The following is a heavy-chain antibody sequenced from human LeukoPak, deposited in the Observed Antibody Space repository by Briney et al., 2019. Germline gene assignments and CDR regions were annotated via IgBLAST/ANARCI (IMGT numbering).Heavy chain of an antibody. Sequence: TGGSLRLSCSASGFTFSNYAMHWVRQAPGKGLEYVSAINSNGGDTYYADSVKGRFTISRDNSKNTLYLQMSSLRVEDTAIYYCVKGFWYCSTTNCYYGQSPFDYWGQGTLVTVSS. CDR2: INSNGGDT. D-gene: IGHD2-2*01. J-gene: IGHJ4*02. V-gene: IGHV3-64D*06. CDR3: VKGFWYCSTTNCYYGQSPFDY. CDR1: GFTFSNYA.